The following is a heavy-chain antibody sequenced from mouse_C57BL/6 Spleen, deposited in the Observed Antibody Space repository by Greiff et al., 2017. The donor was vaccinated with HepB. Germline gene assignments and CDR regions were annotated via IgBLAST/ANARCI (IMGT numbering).Heavy chain of an antibody. CDR2: INPGSGGT. D-gene: IGHD2-3*01. J-gene: IGHJ2*01. CDR1: GYAFTNYL. Sequence: VQLQESGAELVRPGTSVKVSCKASGYAFTNYLLEWVKQRPGQGLEWIGVINPGSGGTNYNEKFKGKATLTADKSSITAYMQLSSLTSEDSAVYFCARSDGYYGDYWGQGTTLTVSS. V-gene: IGHV1-54*01. CDR3: ARSDGYYGDY.